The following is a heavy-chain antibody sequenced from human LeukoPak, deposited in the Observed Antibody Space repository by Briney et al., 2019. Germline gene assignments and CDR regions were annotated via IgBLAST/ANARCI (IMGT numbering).Heavy chain of an antibody. CDR1: GGSFSGYY. J-gene: IGHJ4*02. V-gene: IGHV4-34*01. CDR3: ARGSSITMIVVVITSMYFDY. CDR2: INHSGST. Sequence: SETLSLTCAVYGGSFSGYYWSWIRQPPGKGLEWIGEINHSGSTNYNPSLKSRVTISVDTSKNRFSLKLSSVTAADTAVYYCARGSSITMIVVVITSMYFDYWGQGTLVTVSS. D-gene: IGHD3-22*01.